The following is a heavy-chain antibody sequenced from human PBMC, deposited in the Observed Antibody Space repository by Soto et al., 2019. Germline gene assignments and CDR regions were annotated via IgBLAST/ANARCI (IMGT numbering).Heavy chain of an antibody. CDR3: ATVPTYYYDRSGYANAFDM. D-gene: IGHD3-22*01. J-gene: IGHJ3*02. Sequence: PSETLSLTCTVSGGSINSGDYYWSWIRQPPGKGLEWIGYIYYSGSTYHNPSLKSRINISVDMSKNQFSLKLSSVTAADTAVYYCATVPTYYYDRSGYANAFDMWGQGTMVTVSS. CDR1: GGSINSGDYY. V-gene: IGHV4-30-4*01. CDR2: IYYSGST.